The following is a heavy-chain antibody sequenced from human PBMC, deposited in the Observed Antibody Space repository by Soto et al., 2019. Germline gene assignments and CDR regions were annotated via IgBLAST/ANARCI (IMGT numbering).Heavy chain of an antibody. D-gene: IGHD3-3*01. J-gene: IGHJ4*02. V-gene: IGHV4-39*01. Sequence: QLQLRESGPGLVRPSETLSLTCTVSGGDVTSSRYYWAWIRQTPGKGLEWIATIDYGGSTYYSASLKSRVTISIDTSKNQFSLKLTSVTAADTAVYFCATTEPHNDFWSANYYFAYWGQGTLVTVSS. CDR1: GGDVTSSRYY. CDR3: ATTEPHNDFWSANYYFAY. CDR2: IDYGGST.